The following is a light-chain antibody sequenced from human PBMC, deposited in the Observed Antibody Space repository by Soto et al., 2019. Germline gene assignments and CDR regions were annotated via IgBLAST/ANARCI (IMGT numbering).Light chain of an antibody. CDR3: QQSYSNPWT. Sequence: DIQMTQSPSSLSASVGDRVTITCRASQSISSYLNWYQQKPGKAPKLLIYAASSLQSGVPSRFSGRGSGTDFTLTISSLQPEDFATYYCQQSYSNPWTFGQGTKVEIK. J-gene: IGKJ1*01. CDR2: AAS. CDR1: QSISSY. V-gene: IGKV1-39*01.